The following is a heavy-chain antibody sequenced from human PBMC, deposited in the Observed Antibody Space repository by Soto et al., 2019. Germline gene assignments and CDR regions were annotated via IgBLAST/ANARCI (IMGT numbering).Heavy chain of an antibody. D-gene: IGHD2-2*01. CDR1: GYTFTSYA. J-gene: IGHJ5*02. CDR2: INAGNGNT. Sequence: GASVKVSCKASGYTFTSYAMHWVRQAPGQRLEWMGWINAGNGNTKYSKKFQGRVTITRDTSASTAYMELSSLRSEDTAVYYCARDGRCSSTSCSGWFDPWGQGTLVTVSS. V-gene: IGHV1-3*01. CDR3: ARDGRCSSTSCSGWFDP.